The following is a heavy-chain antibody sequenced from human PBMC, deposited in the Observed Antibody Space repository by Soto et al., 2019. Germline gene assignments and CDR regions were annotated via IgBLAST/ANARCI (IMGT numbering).Heavy chain of an antibody. D-gene: IGHD6-13*01. Sequence: QVHLVQSGAVVKKPGSSVKVSCKASGGSFSNHAINWVRQAPGQGLEWMGRIIPIFSTTNYAQKFQGRVTFTADESTVTAYMELSSLKHDDTAKYYCAREVAADGTFREDVFDIWGQGTMVTVSS. V-gene: IGHV1-69*12. CDR2: IIPIFSTT. CDR3: AREVAADGTFREDVFDI. CDR1: GGSFSNHA. J-gene: IGHJ3*02.